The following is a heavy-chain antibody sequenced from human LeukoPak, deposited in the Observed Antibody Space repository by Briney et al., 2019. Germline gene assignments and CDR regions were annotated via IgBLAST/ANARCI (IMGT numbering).Heavy chain of an antibody. V-gene: IGHV3-23*01. CDR3: ARENYGGNSFFDY. J-gene: IGHJ4*02. CDR1: GFTFINYA. Sequence: GGSLRLSCTASGFTFINYAMSWVRQAPGKGLEWVSTISGSSDNTYYADSVKGRFTISRDNSKNTVYLQMNSLRAEDTAVYYCARENYGGNSFFDYWGQGTLVTVSS. D-gene: IGHD4-23*01. CDR2: ISGSSDNT.